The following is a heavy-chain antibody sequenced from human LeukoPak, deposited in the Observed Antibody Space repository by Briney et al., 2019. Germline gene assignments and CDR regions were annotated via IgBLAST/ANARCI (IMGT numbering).Heavy chain of an antibody. D-gene: IGHD2-21*01. CDR3: GKVAGDW. J-gene: IGHJ4*02. Sequence: GGSLRLSCAASGFTFSSYSMNWVRQAPGKGLEWVSSISSSSSYIYHADSVKGRFTISRDNAKNSLYLQMNSLRAEDTAVYYCGKVAGDWWGQGTLVTVSS. V-gene: IGHV3-21*01. CDR1: GFTFSSYS. CDR2: ISSSSSYI.